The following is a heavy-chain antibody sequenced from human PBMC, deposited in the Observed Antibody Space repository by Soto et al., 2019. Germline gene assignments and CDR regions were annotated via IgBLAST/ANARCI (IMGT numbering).Heavy chain of an antibody. J-gene: IGHJ6*02. D-gene: IGHD2-15*01. V-gene: IGHV4-34*01. CDR3: ARGGARGYCSGGSCYSLTGRYYYYGMDV. CDR1: GGSFSGYY. CDR2: INHSGST. Sequence: SETLSLTCAVYGGSFSGYYWSWIRQPPGKGLEWIGEINHSGSTNYNPSLKSRVTISVDTSKNQFSLKLSSVTAADTAVYYCARGGARGYCSGGSCYSLTGRYYYYGMDVWGQGTTVT.